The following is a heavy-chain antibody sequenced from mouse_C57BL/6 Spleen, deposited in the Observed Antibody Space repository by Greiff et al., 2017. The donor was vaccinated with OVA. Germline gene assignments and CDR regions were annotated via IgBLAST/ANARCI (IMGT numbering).Heavy chain of an antibody. CDR2: ISYSGST. J-gene: IGHJ1*03. Sequence: EVQLQESGPGMVKPSQSLSLTCTVTGYSITSGYDWHWIRHFPGNKLEWMGYISYSGSTNYNPSLKSRISITHDTSKNHFFLKLNSVTTEDTATYYCARPYYGSSYWYFDVWGTGTTVTVSS. CDR1: GYSITSGYD. D-gene: IGHD1-1*01. CDR3: ARPYYGSSYWYFDV. V-gene: IGHV3-1*01.